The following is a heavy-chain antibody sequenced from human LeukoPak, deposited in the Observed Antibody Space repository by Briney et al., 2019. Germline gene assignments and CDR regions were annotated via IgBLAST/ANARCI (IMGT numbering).Heavy chain of an antibody. D-gene: IGHD6-13*01. CDR1: GGSFSGYY. CDR2: INHSGST. J-gene: IGHJ2*01. CDR3: ARVSSSWYQDWYFDL. Sequence: SETLSLTCAVYGGSFSGYYWSWIRQPPGKGLEWIGEINHSGSTNYNPSLKSRVTVSVDTSKNQFSLKLSSVTAADTAVYYCARVSSSWYQDWYFDLWGRGTLVTVSS. V-gene: IGHV4-34*01.